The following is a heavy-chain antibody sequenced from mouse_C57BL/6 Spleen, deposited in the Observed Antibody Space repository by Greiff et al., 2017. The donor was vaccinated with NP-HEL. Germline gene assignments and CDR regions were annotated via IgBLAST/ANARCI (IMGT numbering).Heavy chain of an antibody. J-gene: IGHJ2*01. V-gene: IGHV1-26*01. CDR3: ARGSSGYFDY. D-gene: IGHD3-2*02. CDR1: GYTFTDYY. Sequence: EVQLQQSGPELVKPGASVKISCKASGYTFTDYYMNWVKQSHGKSLEWIGDINPNNGGTSYNQKFKGKATLTVDRSSSTAYMELRGLTSENSAVYYCARGSSGYFDYWGQGTTLTVSS. CDR2: INPNNGGT.